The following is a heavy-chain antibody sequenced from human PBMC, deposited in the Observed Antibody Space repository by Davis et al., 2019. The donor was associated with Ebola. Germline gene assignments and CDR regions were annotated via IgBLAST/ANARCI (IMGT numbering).Heavy chain of an antibody. V-gene: IGHV1-46*02. Sequence: AASVKVSCKASGYTFNIYSMYGVRQPPGHGLEWMGIINPSGGTTSYAQKFQGRVTMTRDTSTSTVYMELISLRSEGPAVYYCASPGIAAGAPRYWGQGTLVTVSS. CDR3: ASPGIAAGAPRY. D-gene: IGHD6-13*01. CDR2: INPSGGTT. CDR1: GYTFNIYS. J-gene: IGHJ4*02.